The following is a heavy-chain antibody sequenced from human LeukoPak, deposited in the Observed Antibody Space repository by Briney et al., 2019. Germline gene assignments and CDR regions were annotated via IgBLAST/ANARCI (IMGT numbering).Heavy chain of an antibody. CDR1: GGTFSSYA. D-gene: IGHD2-2*01. V-gene: IGHV1-69*01. J-gene: IGHJ3*02. CDR3: ARDGSRVPNPYCSSTSCHDAFDI. Sequence: SVKVSCKVSGGTFSSYAISWVRQAPGQGLEWMGGIIPIFGTANYAQKFQGRVTITADESTSTAYMELSSLRSEDTAVYYCARDGSRVPNPYCSSTSCHDAFDIWGQGTMVTVSS. CDR2: IIPIFGTA.